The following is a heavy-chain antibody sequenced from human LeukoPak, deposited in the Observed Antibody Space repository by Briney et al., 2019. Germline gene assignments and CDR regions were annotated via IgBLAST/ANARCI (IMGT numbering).Heavy chain of an antibody. CDR2: VYHSGST. CDR3: ARVRGIFGVVMTNWFDP. J-gene: IGHJ5*02. CDR1: GFSINSGYN. D-gene: IGHD3-3*01. V-gene: IGHV4-38-2*01. Sequence: PSETLSLICVISGFSINSGYNWGWIRQPPKKGLEWIGTVYHSGSTYYNPSLESRVTILVDMSKNQFSLNLSSVTAADTAVYYCARVRGIFGVVMTNWFDPWGQGTLVTVSS.